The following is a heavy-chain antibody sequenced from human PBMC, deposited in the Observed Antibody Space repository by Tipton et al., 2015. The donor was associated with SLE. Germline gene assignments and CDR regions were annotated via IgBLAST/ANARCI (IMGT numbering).Heavy chain of an antibody. CDR2: SDPADGEI. CDR1: GYTLTEVA. J-gene: IGHJ4*02. V-gene: IGHV1-24*01. Sequence: QSGAEVKKPGASVKVSCKVYGYTLTEVAIQWVRQAPGKGLEWMGGSDPADGEIIYAEKFQGRVTMTEDSSTDTAYMELSSLRSEDTAVYYCAIALTMTHGGQGTLVTVSS. CDR3: AIALTMTH. D-gene: IGHD3-22*01.